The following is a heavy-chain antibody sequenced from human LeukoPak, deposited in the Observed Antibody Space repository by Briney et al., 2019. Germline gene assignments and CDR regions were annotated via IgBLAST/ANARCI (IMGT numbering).Heavy chain of an antibody. CDR1: MLTVSINY. CDR2: IYSGGSQ. CDR3: ARGCTVACKIGGYFDY. Sequence: GVSVRLFCGVWMLTVSINYVRGVPQARGRAREWVIHIYSGGSQYYADSVKGRFNISRDNSKHPLYLEMNRLTAGHNDVYYCARGCTVACKIGGYFDYWGQGTLVTVSS. V-gene: IGHV3-53*01. J-gene: IGHJ4*02. D-gene: IGHD6-19*01.